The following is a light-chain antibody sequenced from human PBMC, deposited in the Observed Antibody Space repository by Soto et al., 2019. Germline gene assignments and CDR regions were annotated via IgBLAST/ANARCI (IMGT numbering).Light chain of an antibody. J-gene: IGKJ2*01. V-gene: IGKV3-15*01. Sequence: ETVMTQSPATLSVSPGERTTLTCRASQSVNSNLAWYQQIPGQAPRLLIYGASTRATGVPARFSGSGSGTEFTLTISSLQSEDLAVFYCHQYNTWPYTFGQGTKLEIK. CDR1: QSVNSN. CDR3: HQYNTWPYT. CDR2: GAS.